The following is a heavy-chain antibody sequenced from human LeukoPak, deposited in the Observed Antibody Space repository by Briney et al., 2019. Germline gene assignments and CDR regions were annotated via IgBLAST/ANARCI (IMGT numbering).Heavy chain of an antibody. Sequence: GGSLRLSCAASGFTFYNYAMTWVRQAPGRELEWVAAMSANGDTTYYADSVRGRSTISRDNFKNTLYLEMNSLRAEDTAVYYCAKRYTQTTPSNYIYFYMDVWGKGTTVTVS. CDR2: MSANGDTT. D-gene: IGHD1-1*01. CDR3: AKRYTQTTPSNYIYFYMDV. CDR1: GFTFYNYA. V-gene: IGHV3-23*01. J-gene: IGHJ6*03.